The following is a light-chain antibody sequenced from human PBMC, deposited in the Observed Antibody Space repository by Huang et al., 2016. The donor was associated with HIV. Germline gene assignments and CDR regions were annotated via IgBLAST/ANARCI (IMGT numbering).Light chain of an antibody. CDR1: QSISNY. V-gene: IGKV1-39*01. Sequence: DIQMTQSPASLSASVGDIVTITCRATQSISNYVNWYQQKPGKAPTLLIYGASTLQSGVPSRFSGSGSGTDFTLTISSLQPEDFTTYYCQQSYNTPPTFGQGTKVEI. CDR2: GAS. CDR3: QQSYNTPPT. J-gene: IGKJ1*01.